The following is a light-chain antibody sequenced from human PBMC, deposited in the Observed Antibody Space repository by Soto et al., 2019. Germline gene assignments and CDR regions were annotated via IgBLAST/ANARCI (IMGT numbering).Light chain of an antibody. J-gene: IGKJ5*01. Sequence: EIVLAHSPATLSLSPGEIATLSCRASQSVSISLAWYQQQPGQAPRLLIYDASTWATGVPARFSGSGCGTDFTLTVSSLEPEDFALYYCQQRSNWPPEITFGQGTRLEIK. CDR3: QQRSNWPPEIT. CDR1: QSVSIS. V-gene: IGKV3-11*01. CDR2: DAS.